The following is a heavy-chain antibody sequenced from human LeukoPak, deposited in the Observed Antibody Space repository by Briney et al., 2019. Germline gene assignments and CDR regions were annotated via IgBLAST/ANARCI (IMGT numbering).Heavy chain of an antibody. CDR1: GGSISSGGYY. CDR2: IYYSGST. J-gene: IGHJ4*02. Sequence: SETLSLTCTVSGGSISSGGYYWSWIRQHPGKGLEWIGYIYYSGSTYYNPSLKSRVTISVDTSKNQFSLKLSSVTAADTAAYYCARYGIAVAGTIDYWGQGTLVTVSS. CDR3: ARYGIAVAGTIDY. V-gene: IGHV4-31*03. D-gene: IGHD6-19*01.